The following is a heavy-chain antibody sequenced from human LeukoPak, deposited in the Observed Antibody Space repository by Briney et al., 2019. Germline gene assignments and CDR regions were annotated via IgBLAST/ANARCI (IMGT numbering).Heavy chain of an antibody. Sequence: ASVKVSCKASGYTFTTYDINWVRQATGQGLEWMGRINPNSGGTNYAQKFQGRVTMTRDTSISTAYMERRRLSSDATAVYCCARDRNVVVVAANPFGYWGQGTLVTVSS. J-gene: IGHJ4*02. D-gene: IGHD2-15*01. CDR1: GYTFTTYD. CDR3: ARDRNVVVVAANPFGY. CDR2: INPNSGGT. V-gene: IGHV1-2*06.